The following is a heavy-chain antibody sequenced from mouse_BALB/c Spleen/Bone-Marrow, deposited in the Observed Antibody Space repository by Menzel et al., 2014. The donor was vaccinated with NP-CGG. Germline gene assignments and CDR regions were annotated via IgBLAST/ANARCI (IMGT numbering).Heavy chain of an antibody. V-gene: IGHV1-80*01. Sequence: VQLQQSGAGLVRPGSSVKISCKASGYAFSRYWMSWVKQRPGQGLEWIGQIYPGDGDTNYNGKFKDKATLTADKSSSTAYMHLSSLTSEDSAVYFCARQVVHDYWGQGTTLTVSS. D-gene: IGHD6-2*01. CDR2: IYPGDGDT. J-gene: IGHJ2*01. CDR1: GYAFSRYW. CDR3: ARQVVHDY.